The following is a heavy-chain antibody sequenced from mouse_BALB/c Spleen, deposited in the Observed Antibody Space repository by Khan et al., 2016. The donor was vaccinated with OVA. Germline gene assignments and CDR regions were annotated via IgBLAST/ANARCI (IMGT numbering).Heavy chain of an antibody. V-gene: IGHV5-6*01. D-gene: IGHD1-1*01. CDR2: VSTGGSYT. Sequence: EVQLVESGGDLVKPGGSLKLSCAASGFTFSTYGMSWVRQAPDKRLEWVATVSTGGSYTYYPDSVKGRFTISRANAKDTLYLQMSGLMSEDTSMFYCTSLAYYYDSEGFAYWGQGTLVTVSA. J-gene: IGHJ3*01. CDR3: TSLAYYYDSEGFAY. CDR1: GFTFSTYG.